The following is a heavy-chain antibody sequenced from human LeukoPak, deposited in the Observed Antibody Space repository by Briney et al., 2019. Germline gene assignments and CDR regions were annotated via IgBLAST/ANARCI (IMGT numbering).Heavy chain of an antibody. CDR2: INHGGTTT. J-gene: IGHJ4*02. V-gene: IGHV3-48*01. CDR3: ARDLDWAFDY. CDR1: VFTFGGYT. D-gene: IGHD3-9*01. Sequence: PGGSLRLSCAASVFTFGGYTMNWVRQAPGKGLEWLSFINHGGTTTSYADSVKGRFTISRDNAKNSLYLEMNSLRAEDTAFYYCARDLDWAFDYWGQGTLVTVSS.